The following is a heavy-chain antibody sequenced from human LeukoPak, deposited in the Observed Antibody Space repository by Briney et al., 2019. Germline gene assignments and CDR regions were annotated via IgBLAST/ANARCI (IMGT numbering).Heavy chain of an antibody. CDR3: ASGNNNWFDP. Sequence: SVKVSCKASRGTLSSYAISWVRQAPAQGVEWMGGMIPILGTANYAQKFQGRVTITTDESTSTAYMELSSLRSEDTAVYYCASGNNNWFDPWGQGTLVTVSS. V-gene: IGHV1-69*05. CDR2: MIPILGTA. CDR1: RGTLSSYA. D-gene: IGHD2/OR15-2a*01. J-gene: IGHJ5*02.